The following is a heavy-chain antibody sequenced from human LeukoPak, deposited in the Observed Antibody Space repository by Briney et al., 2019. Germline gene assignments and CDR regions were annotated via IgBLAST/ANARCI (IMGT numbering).Heavy chain of an antibody. D-gene: IGHD1-26*01. J-gene: IGHJ4*02. CDR2: IKQDGSQK. Sequence: GGSLRLSCAASGFTFSSYEMNWVRQAPGKGLEWVANIKQDGSQKNYVDSVRGRFIISRDNDKNLLYLQMNILRAEDTAVYHCARDVGANLDYWGQGILVTVP. V-gene: IGHV3-7*05. CDR3: ARDVGANLDY. CDR1: GFTFSSYE.